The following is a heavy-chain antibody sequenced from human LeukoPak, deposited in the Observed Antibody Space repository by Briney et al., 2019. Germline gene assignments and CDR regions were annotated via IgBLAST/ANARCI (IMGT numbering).Heavy chain of an antibody. D-gene: IGHD3-22*01. V-gene: IGHV3-9*01. Sequence: PGGSLRLSCAASGFTFDDYAMHWVRQAPGKGLEWVSGISWNSGSIGYADSVKGRFTISRDNAKNSLYLQMNSLRAEDTAVYYCAKSITMIVVVIGDWGQGTLVTVSS. CDR2: ISWNSGSI. J-gene: IGHJ4*02. CDR3: AKSITMIVVVIGD. CDR1: GFTFDDYA.